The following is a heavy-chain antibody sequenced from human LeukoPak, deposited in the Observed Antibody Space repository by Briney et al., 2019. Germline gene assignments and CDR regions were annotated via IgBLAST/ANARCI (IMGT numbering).Heavy chain of an antibody. V-gene: IGHV4-59*01. CDR2: IYFSGNT. Sequence: SETLSLTCTVSGGSISSYYWSWIRQPPGKGLEWIGHIYFSGNTNYNPSLESRVTMSVDTSKNQFSLKLTSVTAADTAVYYCARFQYSSGWHYFEYWGQGTLVTVSS. CDR1: GGSISSYY. CDR3: ARFQYSSGWHYFEY. J-gene: IGHJ4*02. D-gene: IGHD6-19*01.